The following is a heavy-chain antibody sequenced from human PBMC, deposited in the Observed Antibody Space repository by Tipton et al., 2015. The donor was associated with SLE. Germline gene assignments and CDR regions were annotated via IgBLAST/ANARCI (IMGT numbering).Heavy chain of an antibody. V-gene: IGHV1-18*01. CDR3: ARETGGARY. CDR1: GYFFTNYG. Sequence: QLVQSGAEVKKPGASVKVSCKTSGYFFTNYGISWVRQAPGQGLEWMGWISTDNGNANYAQKFQGRVTMTTDTSTSTAYMELRSLRSDDTALYYCARETGGARYWGQGTLVTVSS. D-gene: IGHD2-8*02. J-gene: IGHJ4*02. CDR2: ISTDNGNA.